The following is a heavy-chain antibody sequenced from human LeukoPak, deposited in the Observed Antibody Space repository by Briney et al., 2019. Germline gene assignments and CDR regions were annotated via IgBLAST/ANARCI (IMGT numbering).Heavy chain of an antibody. D-gene: IGHD1-26*01. CDR3: ARLPQLGSDY. V-gene: IGHV5-10-1*01. J-gene: IGHJ4*02. CDR1: GYSFTSYS. CDR2: IDPSDSYT. Sequence: GESLKISCKGSGYSFTSYSINWVRQMPGKGLEWMGTIDPSDSYTNYSPSFQGHVTISADNSISTAYLQWSSLKASDTAMYYCARLPQLGSDYWGQGTLVTVSS.